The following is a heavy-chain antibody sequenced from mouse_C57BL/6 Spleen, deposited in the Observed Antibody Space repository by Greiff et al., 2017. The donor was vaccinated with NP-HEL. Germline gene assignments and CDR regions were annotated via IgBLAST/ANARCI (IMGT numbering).Heavy chain of an antibody. CDR2: INPSSGST. D-gene: IGHD1-1*01. J-gene: IGHJ4*01. V-gene: IGHV1-7*01. CDR1: GYTFTSYW. Sequence: QVQLKESGAELAKPGASVKLSCKASGYTFTSYWMHWVKQRPGQGLEWIGYINPSSGSTKYNQKFKDKATLTADKSSSTVYLQLSSLTCEDSAVYYWERKGYGSSYHAMDYWGQGTSVTVSS. CDR3: ERKGYGSSYHAMDY.